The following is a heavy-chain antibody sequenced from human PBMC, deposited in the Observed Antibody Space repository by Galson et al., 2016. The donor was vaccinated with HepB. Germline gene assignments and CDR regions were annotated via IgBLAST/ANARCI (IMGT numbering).Heavy chain of an antibody. CDR1: GGSISDYY. CDR3: ARERQPSRYHGLHV. D-gene: IGHD1-14*01. V-gene: IGHV4-59*01. Sequence: ETLSLTCTVSGGSISDYYWSWIRQPPGKGLEWIGYIYNSGSTNYNPSLKSRVTISIDTPKNQFSRKVSSVTAADTAVYYCARERQPSRYHGLHVWGQGTTVTVSS. CDR2: IYNSGST. J-gene: IGHJ6*02.